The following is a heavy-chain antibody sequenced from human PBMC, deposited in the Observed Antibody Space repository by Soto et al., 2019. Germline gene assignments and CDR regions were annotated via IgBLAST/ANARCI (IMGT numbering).Heavy chain of an antibody. CDR3: AAVSGGYYFGLDYYGMDV. Sequence: SVKVSCKASGFTFTSSAVQWVRQARGQRLEWIGWIVVGSGNTNYAQKFQERVTITRDMSTSTAYMELSSLRSEDTAVYYCAAVSGGYYFGLDYYGMDVWGQGTTVTVSS. J-gene: IGHJ6*02. V-gene: IGHV1-58*01. D-gene: IGHD3-3*01. CDR2: IVVGSGNT. CDR1: GFTFTSSA.